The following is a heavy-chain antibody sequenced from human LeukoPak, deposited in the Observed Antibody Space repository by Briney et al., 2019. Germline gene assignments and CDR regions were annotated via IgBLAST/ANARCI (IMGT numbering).Heavy chain of an antibody. V-gene: IGHV3-33*01. CDR1: GFTFSSYG. CDR3: ARDLYPITMVRGVIIGCDY. CDR2: IWYDGSNK. D-gene: IGHD3-10*01. Sequence: GGSLRLSCAASGFTFSSYGVHWVRQAPGKGLEWVAVIWYDGSNKYYADSVKGRFTISRDNSKNTLYLQMNSLRAEDTAVYYCARDLYPITMVRGVIIGCDYWGQGTLVTVSS. J-gene: IGHJ4*02.